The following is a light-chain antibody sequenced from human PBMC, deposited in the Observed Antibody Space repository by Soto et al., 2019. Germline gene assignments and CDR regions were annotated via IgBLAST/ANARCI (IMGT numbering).Light chain of an antibody. CDR3: KQYGSSGT. V-gene: IGKV3-20*01. Sequence: LLTQSPGTLSLSPGESATLSCRDSQSVSNNYLAWYQQKPGQAPRLLIYGASNRATGIQDRLSGSGSGTEFTLTIRRLEPEDFAVYYCKQYGSSGTFGQGTKVDIK. CDR2: GAS. J-gene: IGKJ1*01. CDR1: QSVSNNY.